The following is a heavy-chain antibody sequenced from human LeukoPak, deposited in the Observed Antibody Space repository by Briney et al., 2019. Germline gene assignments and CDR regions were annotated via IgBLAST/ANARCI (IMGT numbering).Heavy chain of an antibody. Sequence: PSETLSLTCAVYGGSFSGYYWSWIRQPPGKGLEWIGEINHSGSTNYNPSLKSRVTISVDTSKNQFSLKLSSVTAADTAVYYCARNYCSGGSCYSGAYYFDYWGQGTLVTVSS. CDR1: GGSFSGYY. CDR2: INHSGST. CDR3: ARNYCSGGSCYSGAYYFDY. V-gene: IGHV4-34*01. J-gene: IGHJ4*02. D-gene: IGHD2-15*01.